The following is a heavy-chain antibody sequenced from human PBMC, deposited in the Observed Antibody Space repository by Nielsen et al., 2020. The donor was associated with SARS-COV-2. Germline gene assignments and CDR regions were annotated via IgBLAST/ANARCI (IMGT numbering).Heavy chain of an antibody. CDR2: INTDGNST. CDR3: ARGDIVVVPATMWWEGDYHYYYMDV. J-gene: IGHJ6*03. V-gene: IGHV3-74*01. CDR1: GFTFSTYW. D-gene: IGHD2-2*01. Sequence: GGSLRLSCAASGFTFSTYWMHWVRQAPGKGLVWVSGINTDGNSTSYADSVKGRFIISRDNAKMHLQMNSLRAEDTAVYYCARGDIVVVPATMWWEGDYHYYYMDVWGKGTTVTVSS.